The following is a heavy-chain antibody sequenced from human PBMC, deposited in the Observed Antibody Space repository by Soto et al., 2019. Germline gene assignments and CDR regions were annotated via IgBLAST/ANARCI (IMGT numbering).Heavy chain of an antibody. Sequence: PSETLSLTCSVSGTSVNINYWNWIRQPPGKGLEWIGCMHYSGGTNFNPSLKSRVTISLDTSKNQLCLKLNSVTAADTAVYFCARPRLGATILSGFDSWGQGIVVTVS. J-gene: IGHJ4*02. CDR1: GTSVNINY. V-gene: IGHV4-59*08. CDR3: ARPRLGATILSGFDS. CDR2: MHYSGGT. D-gene: IGHD5-12*01.